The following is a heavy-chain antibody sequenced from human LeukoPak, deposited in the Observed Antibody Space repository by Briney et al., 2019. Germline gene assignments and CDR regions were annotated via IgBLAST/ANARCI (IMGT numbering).Heavy chain of an antibody. V-gene: IGHV4-4*09. CDR1: GGSISSYY. CDR2: IYTSGST. D-gene: IGHD6-13*01. J-gene: IGHJ4*02. CDR3: ARLAAAGRLDY. Sequence: SETLSLTCTVSGGSISSYYWSWIRQPPGKGLEWIGYIYTSGSTNHNPSLKSRVTISVDTSKNQFSLKLSSVTAADTAVYYCARLAAAGRLDYWGQGTLVTVSS.